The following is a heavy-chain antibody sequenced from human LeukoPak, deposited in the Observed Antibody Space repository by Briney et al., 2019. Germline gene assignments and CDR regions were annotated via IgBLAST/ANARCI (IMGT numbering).Heavy chain of an antibody. CDR3: AKVRTDYYDSSGHAEYFQH. J-gene: IGHJ1*01. Sequence: GGSLRLSCAASGFTFSSYAMSWVRQAPGKGLEWVSAISGSGGSTYYAGSVKGRFTISRDNSKNTLYLQMNSLRAEDTAVYYCAKVRTDYYDSSGHAEYFQHWGQGTLVTVSS. CDR2: ISGSGGST. V-gene: IGHV3-23*01. CDR1: GFTFSSYA. D-gene: IGHD3-22*01.